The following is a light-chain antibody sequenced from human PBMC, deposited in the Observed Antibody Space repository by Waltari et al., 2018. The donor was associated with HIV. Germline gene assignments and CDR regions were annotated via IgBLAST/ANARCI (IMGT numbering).Light chain of an antibody. CDR2: ASS. CDR1: QNVSTY. V-gene: IGKV1-39*01. Sequence: DLQMTQSPSSLSASVGDGVTISCQASQNVSTYLNWYQQKPGKAPQLVIYASSGLQSGVPSSFRGSGSGTDFTLTISSLQSEDFATYYCQQTHTTPHTFGQGTKLQIK. CDR3: QQTHTTPHT. J-gene: IGKJ2*01.